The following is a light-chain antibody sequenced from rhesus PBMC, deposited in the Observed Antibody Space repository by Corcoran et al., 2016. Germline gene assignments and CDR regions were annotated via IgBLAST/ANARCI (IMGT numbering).Light chain of an antibody. J-gene: IGKJ2*01. CDR1: QGISSY. CDR3: QQCSSNPCS. CDR2: YAK. V-gene: IGKV1-32*02. Sequence: DIQMSQSPSSLSASVGDRVTITCRASQGISSYLNWYQPKPGKAPQLLIYYAKSLASGVPSRFSGSGSGTDFTLTLSSLQTEDFATYYCQQCSSNPCSFGQETKVEIK.